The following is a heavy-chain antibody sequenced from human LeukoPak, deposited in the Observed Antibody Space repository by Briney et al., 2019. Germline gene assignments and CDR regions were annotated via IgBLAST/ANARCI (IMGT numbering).Heavy chain of an antibody. D-gene: IGHD3-22*01. V-gene: IGHV4-39*07. Sequence: SETLSLTCTVSGGSISSSSYYWGWIRQPPGKGLEWIGSIYYSGSTYYNPSLKSRVTISVDTSKNQFSLKLSSVTAADTAVYYCARDGDYYDSSGYNDYWGQGTLVTVSS. J-gene: IGHJ4*02. CDR3: ARDGDYYDSSGYNDY. CDR1: GGSISSSSYY. CDR2: IYYSGST.